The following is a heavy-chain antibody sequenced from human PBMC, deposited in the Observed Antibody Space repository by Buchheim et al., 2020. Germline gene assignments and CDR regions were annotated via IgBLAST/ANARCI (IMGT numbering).Heavy chain of an antibody. J-gene: IGHJ4*02. Sequence: EVQLVQSGAEVKKPGESLRISCKGSGYSFTSYWISWVRQMPGKGLEWMGRIDTSDSYTNYSPSFQGRVTISADKSISTASLQSHNLKSSDTAMYYCATQYHNYYGSGSYYNPGYWGQGTL. V-gene: IGHV5-10-1*01. D-gene: IGHD3-10*01. CDR3: ATQYHNYYGSGSYYNPGY. CDR1: GYSFTSYW. CDR2: IDTSDSYT.